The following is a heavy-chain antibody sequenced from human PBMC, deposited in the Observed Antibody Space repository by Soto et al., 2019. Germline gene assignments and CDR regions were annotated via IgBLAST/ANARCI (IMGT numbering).Heavy chain of an antibody. D-gene: IGHD3-22*01. CDR3: ARGRRYYYDSSGPGGAFDI. V-gene: IGHV4-59*01. CDR1: GGSISSYY. CDR2: IYYSGST. Sequence: SETLSLTCTVSGGSISSYYWSWIRQPPGKGLEWIGYIYYSGSTNYNPSLKSRVTISVDTSKNQSSLKLSSVTAADTAVYYCARGRRYYYDSSGPGGAFDIWGQGTMVTVSS. J-gene: IGHJ3*02.